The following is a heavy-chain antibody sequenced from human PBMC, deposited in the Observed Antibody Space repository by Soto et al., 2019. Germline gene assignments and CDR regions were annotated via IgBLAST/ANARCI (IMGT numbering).Heavy chain of an antibody. V-gene: IGHV3-30-3*01. CDR2: ISYDGSNK. CDR1: GFTFSSYA. D-gene: IGHD6-19*01. CDR3: VRDKSPYSSGWHNRHFDY. Sequence: QVQLVESGGGVVQPGRSLRLSCAASGFTFSSYAMHWVRQAPGKGLEWVAVISYDGSNKYYADSVKGRFTISRDNSXTXHLQMNSLRAEDTAVYYCVRDKSPYSSGWHNRHFDYWGQGTLVTVSS. J-gene: IGHJ4*02.